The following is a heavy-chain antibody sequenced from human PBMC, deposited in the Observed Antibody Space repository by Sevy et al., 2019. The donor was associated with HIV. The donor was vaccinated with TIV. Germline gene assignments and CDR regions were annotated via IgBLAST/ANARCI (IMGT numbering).Heavy chain of an antibody. CDR2: IYSDGRT. CDR1: GLSVSDNY. CDR3: ARDRYYDASGYYYYYYGMDV. Sequence: GESLKISCAASGLSVSDNYMNWVRQAPGKGLELVSVIYSDGRTYYADCVKGRFTISRDNSRNTLYLHMNNLRPEDTAVYYCARDRYYDASGYYYYYYGMDVWGQGTTVTVSS. D-gene: IGHD3-22*01. J-gene: IGHJ6*02. V-gene: IGHV3-66*01.